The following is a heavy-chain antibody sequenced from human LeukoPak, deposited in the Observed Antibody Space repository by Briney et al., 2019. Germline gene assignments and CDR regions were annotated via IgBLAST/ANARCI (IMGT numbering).Heavy chain of an antibody. CDR1: GGSISSYY. J-gene: IGHJ5*02. CDR3: ARGRDGGNYTPLDL. V-gene: IGHV4-59*01. Sequence: SETLSLTCTVSGGSISSYYWSWIRQLPGKGLERIGCVSYSGNTNYNPSLKSRVTISVDTSKNQFSLKLTSVTAADTAVYYCARGRDGGNYTPLDLWGQGTLVTVSS. D-gene: IGHD4-23*01. CDR2: VSYSGNT.